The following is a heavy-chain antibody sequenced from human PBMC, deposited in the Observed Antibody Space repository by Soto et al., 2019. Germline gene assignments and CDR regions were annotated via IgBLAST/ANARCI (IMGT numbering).Heavy chain of an antibody. J-gene: IGHJ3*02. CDR2: IIPIFGTA. V-gene: IGHV1-69*06. CDR3: AGDLRQAYCGGDCYSGHAFDI. CDR1: GGTFSSYA. D-gene: IGHD2-21*02. Sequence: QVQLVQSGAEVKKPGSSVKVSCKASGGTFSSYAISWVRQAPGQGLEWMGGIIPIFGTANYAQKFQGRVTITADKSKSKAYRQLSGLESVYTAVYYCAGDLRQAYCGGDCYSGHAFDIWGQGTMVTVCS.